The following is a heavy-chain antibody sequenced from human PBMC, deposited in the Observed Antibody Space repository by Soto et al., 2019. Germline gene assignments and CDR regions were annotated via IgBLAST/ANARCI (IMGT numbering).Heavy chain of an antibody. D-gene: IGHD5-12*01. CDR1: GGSISSGGYS. Sequence: QLQLQESGSGLVKPSQTLSLTCAVSGGSISSGGYSWSWIRQAPGKGLEWIGYIYHSGSTYYNPSFKSRVTISVDRSNNQFSLQLSSVTAADSAVYYCAAGGGLPRYYWGQGTLVTVSS. V-gene: IGHV4-30-2*01. CDR2: IYHSGST. J-gene: IGHJ4*02. CDR3: AAGGGLPRYY.